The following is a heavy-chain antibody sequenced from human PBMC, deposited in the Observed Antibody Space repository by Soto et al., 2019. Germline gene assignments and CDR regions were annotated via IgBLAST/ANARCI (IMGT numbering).Heavy chain of an antibody. D-gene: IGHD2-21*02. V-gene: IGHV4-39*01. CDR1: GGSISSSSYY. CDR2: IYYSGST. CDR3: ARLRGGDPPNDAFDI. Sequence: QLQLQESGPGLVKPSETLSLTCTVSGGSISSSSYYWGWIRQPPGKGLEWIGSIYYSGSTYYNPSLKSRVTLSVDPSKNQFSLKLSSVTAADTAVYYCARLRGGDPPNDAFDIWGQGTMVTVSS. J-gene: IGHJ3*02.